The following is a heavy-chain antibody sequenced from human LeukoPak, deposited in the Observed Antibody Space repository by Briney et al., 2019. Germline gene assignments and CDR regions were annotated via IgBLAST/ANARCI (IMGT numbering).Heavy chain of an antibody. CDR1: GYSFTSYW. D-gene: IGHD5-12*01. CDR2: IYPGDSDT. V-gene: IGHV5-51*01. J-gene: IGHJ4*02. CDR3: ARLNGAYSGYGPVDY. Sequence: GESLKISCKGSGYSFTSYWIGWVRQMRGKGLEWMGIIYPGDSDTRYSPSFQGQVTISADKSISTAYLQWSSLKASDTAMYYCARLNGAYSGYGPVDYWGQGTLVTVSS.